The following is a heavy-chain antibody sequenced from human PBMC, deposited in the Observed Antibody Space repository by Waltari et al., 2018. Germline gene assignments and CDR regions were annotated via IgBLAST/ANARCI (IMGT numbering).Heavy chain of an antibody. Sequence: QVQLVESGGGVVQPGRPLRLSCAASGFTFSRYAMHWVRQAPGKGLEWVAVISYDGSNKYYADSVKGRFTISRDNSKNTLYLQMNSLRAEDTAVYYCARGRTWGTFDYWGQGTLVTVSS. J-gene: IGHJ4*02. CDR1: GFTFSRYA. CDR3: ARGRTWGTFDY. V-gene: IGHV3-30*01. CDR2: ISYDGSNK. D-gene: IGHD3-16*01.